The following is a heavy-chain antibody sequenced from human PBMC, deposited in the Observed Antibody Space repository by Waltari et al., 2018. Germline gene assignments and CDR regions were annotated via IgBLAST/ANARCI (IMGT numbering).Heavy chain of an antibody. J-gene: IGHJ3*02. CDR3: ARLPGIAVDRWAFDI. CDR1: GGSISSYS. V-gene: IGHV4-59*01. CDR2: IYYSGST. Sequence: QVQLQESGPGLVKPSETLSLTCTVSGGSISSYSWSWIRQPPGKGLEWIGYIYYSGSTNYNPSLKSRVTISVDTSKNQFSLKLSSVTAADTAVYYCARLPGIAVDRWAFDIWGQGTMVTVSS. D-gene: IGHD6-19*01.